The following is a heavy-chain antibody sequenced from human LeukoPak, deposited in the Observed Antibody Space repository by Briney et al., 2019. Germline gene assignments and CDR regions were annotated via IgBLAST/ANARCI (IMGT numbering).Heavy chain of an antibody. J-gene: IGHJ6*03. CDR1: GGTFSSYA. Sequence: SVKVSCKASGGTFSSYAISWVRQAPGQGLELMGGIIPIFGTANYAQKIQSRVTITADESTSTAYMELSSLRSDDTAVYYCARELDIVATIDLGGYYYYYMDVWGKGPTVTVSS. D-gene: IGHD5-12*01. CDR2: IIPIFGTA. CDR3: ARELDIVATIDLGGYYYYYMDV. V-gene: IGHV1-69*13.